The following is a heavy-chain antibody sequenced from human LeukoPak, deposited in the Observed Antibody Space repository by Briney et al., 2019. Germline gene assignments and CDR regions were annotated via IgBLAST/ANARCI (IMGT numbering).Heavy chain of an antibody. V-gene: IGHV3-30*04. Sequence: PGRSLRLSCAASGFTFSSYAMHWVRQAPGKGLEWVAVISYDGSNKYYADSVKGRFTISRDNSKNTLYLQMKSLRAEDTALYYCVKYNKSVGGFDHWGQGTLVTVSS. CDR2: ISYDGSNK. CDR1: GFTFSSYA. J-gene: IGHJ4*02. CDR3: VKYNKSVGGFDH. D-gene: IGHD3-16*01.